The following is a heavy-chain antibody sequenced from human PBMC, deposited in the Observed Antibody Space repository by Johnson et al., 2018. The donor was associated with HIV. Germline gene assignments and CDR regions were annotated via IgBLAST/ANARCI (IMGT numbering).Heavy chain of an antibody. CDR1: GFSFSDYD. J-gene: IGHJ3*02. D-gene: IGHD6-19*01. Sequence: VQLVESGGGLVQPGGSLRLSCAASGFSFSDYDMHWVRQLTGKSLELVSAIGTAGDTFYPGSVKGRFTISRENPKNSLYLQMNSLRAGDTAIYYCARGGSSGWSGFLAFDIWGQGTMVTVSS. CDR3: ARGGSSGWSGFLAFDI. CDR2: IGTAGDT. V-gene: IGHV3-13*01.